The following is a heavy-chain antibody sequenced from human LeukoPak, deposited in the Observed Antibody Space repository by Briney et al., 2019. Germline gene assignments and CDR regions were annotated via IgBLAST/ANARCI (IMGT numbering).Heavy chain of an antibody. Sequence: SETLSLTCAVYGGSFSGYYWSWIRQPPGKGLEWIGEIDHSGSTNYNPSLKSRVTISVDTSKNQFSLKLSSVTAADTAVYYCARGGNYGDYDGYFDYWGQGTLVTVSS. D-gene: IGHD4-17*01. CDR1: GGSFSGYY. CDR2: IDHSGST. V-gene: IGHV4-34*01. CDR3: ARGGNYGDYDGYFDY. J-gene: IGHJ4*02.